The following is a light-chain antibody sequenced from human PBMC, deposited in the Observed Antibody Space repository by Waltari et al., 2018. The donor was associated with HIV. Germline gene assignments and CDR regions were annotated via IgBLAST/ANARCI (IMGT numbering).Light chain of an antibody. Sequence: QSALTQPRSVSGSPGPSVTISCTGTSRDVGGYNYVPRYQQHPGKAPKLMIYDVSKRPSGVPARFSAPKSDNTASLTISGLQAEDEADYYCCSYGGSYTWVFGGGTKLTVL. V-gene: IGLV2-11*01. CDR2: DVS. CDR3: CSYGGSYTWV. J-gene: IGLJ3*02. CDR1: SRDVGGYNY.